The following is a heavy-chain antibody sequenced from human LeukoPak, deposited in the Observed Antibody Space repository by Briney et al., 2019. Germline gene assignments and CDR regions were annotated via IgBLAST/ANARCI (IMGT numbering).Heavy chain of an antibody. J-gene: IGHJ4*02. CDR1: GFTFSSYG. D-gene: IGHD1-1*01. CDR2: ISYDGSKK. CDR3: ARSENADNWLPYFDY. Sequence: GGSLRLSCAASGFTFSSYGMHWVRQAPGKGLEWVAVISYDGSKKYYADSVKGRFTISRDNSKNTLYLQMNSLRDEDTAVYYCARSENADNWLPYFDYWGQGTLVTVSS. V-gene: IGHV3-30*12.